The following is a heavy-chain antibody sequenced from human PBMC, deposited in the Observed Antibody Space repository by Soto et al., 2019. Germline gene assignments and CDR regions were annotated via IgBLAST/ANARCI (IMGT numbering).Heavy chain of an antibody. CDR2: INPSGGST. J-gene: IGHJ3*02. D-gene: IGHD3-22*01. CDR1: GYTFTSYY. CDR3: ARGGYYFASSRYRGIDAFDI. Sequence: QVQLVQSGAEVKKPGASVKVSCKASGYTFTSYYMHWVRQAPGQGLEWMGIINPSGGSTTYAQKFQGRVTMTRDTSTYTVYMELSSLRSEDTAVYYCARGGYYFASSRYRGIDAFDIWGQGTMVTVSS. V-gene: IGHV1-46*01.